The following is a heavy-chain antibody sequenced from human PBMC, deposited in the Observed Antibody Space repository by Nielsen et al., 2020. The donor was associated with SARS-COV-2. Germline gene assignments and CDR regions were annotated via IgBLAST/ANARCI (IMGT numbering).Heavy chain of an antibody. J-gene: IGHJ4*02. CDR2: TYYTGST. CDR1: GGSISGSTFY. Sequence: SETLSLTCTVSGGSISGSTFYWGWVRQPPGKGLEWIAATYYTGSTYYTPSLKSRVTISVDTSKNQYSLKLSSVTAADTAVYYCAREDSSSCHDSWGQGTLVTVSS. D-gene: IGHD2-2*01. V-gene: IGHV4-39*02. CDR3: AREDSSSCHDS.